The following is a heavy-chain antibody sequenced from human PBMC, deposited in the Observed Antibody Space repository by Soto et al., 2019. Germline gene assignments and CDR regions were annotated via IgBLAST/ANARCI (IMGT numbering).Heavy chain of an antibody. CDR3: ARDLGRTAAGYYYDAMDV. J-gene: IGHJ6*02. V-gene: IGHV3-7*01. CDR2: IKEDGSEK. CDR1: GFTFGDVW. Sequence: PGGSLRLSCAASGFTFGDVWMNWVRQAPGKGLEWVANIKEDGSEKYFLDSVKGRFTISRDNAKNSLYLQINSLRAEDTGVYYCARDLGRTAAGYYYDAMDVWGQGTTVTVSS. D-gene: IGHD2-2*01.